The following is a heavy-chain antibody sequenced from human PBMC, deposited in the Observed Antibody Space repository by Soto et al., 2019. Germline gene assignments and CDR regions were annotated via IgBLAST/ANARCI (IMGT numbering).Heavy chain of an antibody. V-gene: IGHV3-9*01. D-gene: IGHD5-18*01. J-gene: IGHJ6*02. Sequence: EVQLVESGGGLVEPGKSLRLSCVVSGFTYEDFAMHWVRQAPGKGLEWVSGISWNSASTGYADSVTGRFTISRGHAKKSLYPQMRNLTGDDTAMYYCVKDFRRYTNGLDVWGPGTSVTVSS. CDR3: VKDFRRYTNGLDV. CDR2: ISWNSAST. CDR1: GFTYEDFA.